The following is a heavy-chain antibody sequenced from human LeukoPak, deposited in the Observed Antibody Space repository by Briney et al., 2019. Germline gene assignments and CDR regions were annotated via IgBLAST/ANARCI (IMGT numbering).Heavy chain of an antibody. V-gene: IGHV1-2*02. CDR3: ASLMGYDSSGYYYFDY. D-gene: IGHD3-22*01. Sequence: VASVKVSCKASGYTFTGYYMHWVRQAPGQGLEWMGWINPNGGGTNYAQKFQGRVTMTRDTSISTAYMELSRLRSDDTAVYYCASLMGYDSSGYYYFDYWGQGTLVTVSS. J-gene: IGHJ4*02. CDR1: GYTFTGYY. CDR2: INPNGGGT.